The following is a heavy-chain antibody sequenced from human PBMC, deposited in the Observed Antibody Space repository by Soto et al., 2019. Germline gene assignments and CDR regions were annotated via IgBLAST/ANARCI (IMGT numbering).Heavy chain of an antibody. Sequence: LRLSCAASGFTFSSYAVHWVRQAPGKGLEWVAVISYDGSNKYYADSVKGRFTISRDNSKNTLYLQMNSLRAEDTAVYYCARDQSTVTTLNYYYGMDVWGQGTTVTVSS. J-gene: IGHJ6*02. CDR1: GFTFSSYA. CDR2: ISYDGSNK. D-gene: IGHD4-17*01. V-gene: IGHV3-30-3*01. CDR3: ARDQSTVTTLNYYYGMDV.